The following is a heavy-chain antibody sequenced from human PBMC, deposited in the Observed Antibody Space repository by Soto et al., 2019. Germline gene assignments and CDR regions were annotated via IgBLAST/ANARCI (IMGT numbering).Heavy chain of an antibody. D-gene: IGHD3-10*01. Sequence: EGSLRLSCAASGFTFSNYAMSWARHAPGKGMERVSLISGRGGRTCHADYVNGRCTISSAYSKNTLYLQMNSLRAEDTAVYYCAKDVAAIMMFRGVSITPYYFDSWGQGTLVTVSS. CDR1: GFTFSNYA. J-gene: IGHJ4*02. V-gene: IGHV3-23*01. CDR3: AKDVAAIMMFRGVSITPYYFDS. CDR2: ISGRGGRT.